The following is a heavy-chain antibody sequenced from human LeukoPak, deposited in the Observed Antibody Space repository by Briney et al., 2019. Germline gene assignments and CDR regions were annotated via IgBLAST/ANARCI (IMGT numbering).Heavy chain of an antibody. CDR1: GFPFSNYA. D-gene: IGHD3/OR15-3a*01. V-gene: IGHV3-23*01. J-gene: IGHJ4*02. CDR2: ISSSGGNT. Sequence: GSLRLSCAASGFPFSNYAMSWVRQAPGKGLEWVSGISSSGGNTFYADSVKGRFTISRDNSKNTLYVQMNSLRAEDTAVYFCAKSNLPGDLDCHDRGQGTLVTVSS. CDR3: AKSNLPGDLDCHD.